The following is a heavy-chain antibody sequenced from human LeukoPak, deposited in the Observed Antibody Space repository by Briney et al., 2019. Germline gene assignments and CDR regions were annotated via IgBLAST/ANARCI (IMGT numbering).Heavy chain of an antibody. CDR3: ASISEVWSGYYTVHHDY. D-gene: IGHD3-3*01. Sequence: ASVKVSCKTSGSTFTDYYMHWVRQAPGQGLEWMGRINPNSGDTNYAQKFLGRVTMTRDTSISTAYMELSSLTSDDTAVYFCASISEVWSGYYTVHHDYWGQGTLVTVSS. J-gene: IGHJ4*02. CDR2: INPNSGDT. CDR1: GSTFTDYY. V-gene: IGHV1-2*02.